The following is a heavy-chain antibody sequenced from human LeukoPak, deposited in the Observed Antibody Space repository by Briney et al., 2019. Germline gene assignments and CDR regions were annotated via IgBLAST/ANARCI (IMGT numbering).Heavy chain of an antibody. J-gene: IGHJ5*02. Sequence: KSSETLSLTCAVYGESFSGYYWNWIRQPPGKGLEWIGEINHTGGTNYNPSLKSRVTISVDTSKNQFSLKLSSVTAADTAVYYCARADSYGYLPWFDPWGQGTLVTVSS. V-gene: IGHV4-34*01. D-gene: IGHD5-18*01. CDR2: INHTGGT. CDR1: GESFSGYY. CDR3: ARADSYGYLPWFDP.